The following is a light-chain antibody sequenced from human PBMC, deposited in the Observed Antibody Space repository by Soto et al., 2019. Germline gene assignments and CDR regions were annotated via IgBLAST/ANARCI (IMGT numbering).Light chain of an antibody. Sequence: DIVMTQSPATLSVSPGERAALSCRASQSVSSNLAWYQQRPGQAPRLLIYGASTRATGIPARFSGSGSGTEFTLTISGLQSEDFAVYYCQQYNNWPLLTFGGGTKVEIK. CDR1: QSVSSN. CDR3: QQYNNWPLLT. V-gene: IGKV3-15*01. J-gene: IGKJ4*01. CDR2: GAS.